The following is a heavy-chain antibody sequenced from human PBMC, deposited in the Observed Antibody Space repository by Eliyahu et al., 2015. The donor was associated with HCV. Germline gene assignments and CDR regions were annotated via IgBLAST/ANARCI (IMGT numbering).Heavy chain of an antibody. J-gene: IGHJ6*02. Sequence: VSSKYMTWVRQAPGKGLEWVSIIYSAGSAYYTGGTTYYLDSVKGRFTISRDHSKNTLYLHMDSLRADDTAVYYCASSTWAFGMDVWGQGTTVTVSS. CDR3: ASSTWAFGMDV. CDR1: VSSKY. V-gene: IGHV3-53*01. CDR2: IYSAGSAYYTGGTT.